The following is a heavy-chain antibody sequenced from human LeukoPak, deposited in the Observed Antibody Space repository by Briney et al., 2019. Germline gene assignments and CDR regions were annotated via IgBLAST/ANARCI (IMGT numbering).Heavy chain of an antibody. D-gene: IGHD3-16*02. J-gene: IGHJ4*02. Sequence: GGSLRLSCAASGFTFGGYTMSWVRQAPGKGLQWVSTITSGGDYMYYADPVKGRFTISRDDSKNSLYLHMNSLRAEVTAVYYCARVSIFGVVIANDYWGQGTVVTVSS. CDR2: ITSGGDYM. CDR1: GFTFGGYT. CDR3: ARVSIFGVVIANDY. V-gene: IGHV3-21*01.